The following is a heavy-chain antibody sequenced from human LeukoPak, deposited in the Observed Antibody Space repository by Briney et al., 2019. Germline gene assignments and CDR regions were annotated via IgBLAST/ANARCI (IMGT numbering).Heavy chain of an antibody. CDR3: ARAIPAARYYYYYMDV. J-gene: IGHJ6*03. Sequence: SETLSLTCTVSGGSISSYYWSWIRQPAGKGLEWIGRIYTSGSTNYNPSLKSRVTMSVDTSKNQFSLELSSVTAADTAVYYCARAIPAARYYYYYMDVWGKGTTVTVSS. D-gene: IGHD2-2*01. CDR2: IYTSGST. CDR1: GGSISSYY. V-gene: IGHV4-4*07.